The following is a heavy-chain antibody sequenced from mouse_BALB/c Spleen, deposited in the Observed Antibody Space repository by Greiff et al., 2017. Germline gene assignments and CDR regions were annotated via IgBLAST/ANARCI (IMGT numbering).Heavy chain of an antibody. D-gene: IGHD1-1*01. J-gene: IGHJ2*01. Sequence: QVQLQQPGAELVKPGASVKLSCKASGYTFTSYWMHWVKQRPGQGLEWIGEIDPSDSYTNYNQKFKGKATLTVDKSSSTAYMQLSSLTSEDSAVYYCARLKDYYGSSRPDYWGQGTTLTVSS. V-gene: IGHV1-69*02. CDR2: IDPSDSYT. CDR3: ARLKDYYGSSRPDY. CDR1: GYTFTSYW.